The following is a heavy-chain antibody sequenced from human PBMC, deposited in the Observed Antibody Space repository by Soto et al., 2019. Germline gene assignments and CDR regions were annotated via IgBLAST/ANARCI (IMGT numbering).Heavy chain of an antibody. CDR2: ISGDSGSI. CDR1: GFTFDDYA. CDR3: AKSKVLLLEAFDF. Sequence: EVQLVESGGGLVQPGRSLRLSCAASGFTFDDYAMHWVRQAPGKGLEWVSGISGDSGSIGYADSVKGRFTISRDNVKNFLYLQMNSLRAADKDLYYCAKSKVLLLEAFDFRWQGTMLTAS. V-gene: IGHV3-9*01. J-gene: IGHJ3*01.